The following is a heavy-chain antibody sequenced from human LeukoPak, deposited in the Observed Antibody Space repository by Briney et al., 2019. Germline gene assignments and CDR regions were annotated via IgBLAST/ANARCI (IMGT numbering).Heavy chain of an antibody. D-gene: IGHD5-12*01. Sequence: SETLSLTCAVYGGSFSGYYWSWIRQPPGKGLEWIGEINHSGSTNYNPSLKSRVTISVDTSKNQFSLKLSFVTAADTAVYYCARWLPDYYYYGMDVWGQGTTVTVSS. CDR3: ARWLPDYYYYGMDV. CDR1: GGSFSGYY. J-gene: IGHJ6*02. V-gene: IGHV4-34*01. CDR2: INHSGST.